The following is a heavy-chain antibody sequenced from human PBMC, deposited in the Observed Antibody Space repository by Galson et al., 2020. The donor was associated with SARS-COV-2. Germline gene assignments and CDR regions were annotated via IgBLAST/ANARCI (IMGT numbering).Heavy chain of an antibody. CDR2: IYYSGST. V-gene: IGHV4-59*01. CDR1: GGPISSYY. CDR3: ARDRGLVVPAANQPTYYGMDV. Sequence: ASETLSLTCTVSGGPISSYYWSWIRQPPGKGLEWIGYIYYSGSTNYNPSLKSRVTISVDTSKNQFSLKLSSVTAADTAVYYCARDRGLVVPAANQPTYYGMDVWGQGTTVTVSS. J-gene: IGHJ6*02. D-gene: IGHD2-2*01.